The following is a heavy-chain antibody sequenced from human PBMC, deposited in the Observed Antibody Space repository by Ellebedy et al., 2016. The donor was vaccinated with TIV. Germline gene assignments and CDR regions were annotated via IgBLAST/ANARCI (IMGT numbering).Heavy chain of an antibody. V-gene: IGHV1-69*13. Sequence: SVKVSCXASGGTFSTYAISWVRQAPGQGLEWMGGIIPFFGTANSAQKFQGRVTITADASTSTAYMELSSLRSEDTAVYYCARGAESAAPYYYYYGMHVWGQGTTVTVSS. CDR2: IIPFFGTA. CDR1: GGTFSTYA. D-gene: IGHD6-13*01. CDR3: ARGAESAAPYYYYYGMHV. J-gene: IGHJ6*02.